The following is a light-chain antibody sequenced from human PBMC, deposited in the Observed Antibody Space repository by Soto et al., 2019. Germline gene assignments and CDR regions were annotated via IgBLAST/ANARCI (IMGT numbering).Light chain of an antibody. V-gene: IGKV1-9*01. Sequence: LLSQTPSSLSASVRDRVTITCRVCQGISSYLAWYQQKSGKVPKLLISAASTLQSGVPSRFSGSGSGTDFTLTIISLLPEDFATYYCQQLKRYPLSFCGGTKVDIK. CDR2: AAS. CDR3: QQLKRYPLS. CDR1: QGISSY. J-gene: IGKJ4*01.